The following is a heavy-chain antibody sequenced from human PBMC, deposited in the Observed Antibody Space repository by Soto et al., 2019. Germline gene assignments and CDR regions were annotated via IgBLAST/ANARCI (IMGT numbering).Heavy chain of an antibody. Sequence: GGSLRLSCAASGFTFRSYSMNWVRQAPGKGLKWVSNISNGSSTIYYADSVKGRFTISRDNAKNSLYLQMNSLRAEDTAVYYCARDRDGRYYFDYWGQGTLVTVSS. V-gene: IGHV3-48*04. CDR1: GFTFRSYS. CDR2: ISNGSSTI. CDR3: ARDRDGRYYFDY. J-gene: IGHJ4*02.